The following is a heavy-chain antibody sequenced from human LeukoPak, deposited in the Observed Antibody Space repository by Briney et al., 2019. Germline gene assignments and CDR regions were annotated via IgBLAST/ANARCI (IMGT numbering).Heavy chain of an antibody. V-gene: IGHV7-4-1*02. Sequence: ASVKVSCKASGYTFTSYAMNWVRQAPGQGLEWMGSINTNTGNPTYAQGFTGRFVFSLDTSVSTAYLQISSLKAEDTAVYYCAREHTVTTNYWYYYGMDVWGQGTTVTVSS. CDR2: INTNTGNP. CDR1: GYTFTSYA. D-gene: IGHD4-17*01. J-gene: IGHJ6*02. CDR3: AREHTVTTNYWYYYGMDV.